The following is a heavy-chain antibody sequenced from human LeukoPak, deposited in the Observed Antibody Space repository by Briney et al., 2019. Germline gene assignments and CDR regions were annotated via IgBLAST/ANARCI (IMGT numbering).Heavy chain of an antibody. Sequence: KPSETLSLTCTVSGGSISSYYWSWIRQPAGKGLEWIGRIYTSGSTNYNPSLKSRVTMSVDTSKNQFSLKLSSVTAADTAVYYCVRLSGMKWEWYFDYWGQGTLVTVSS. CDR3: VRLSGMKWEWYFDY. V-gene: IGHV4-4*07. J-gene: IGHJ4*02. CDR2: IYTSGST. CDR1: GGSISSYY. D-gene: IGHD1-26*01.